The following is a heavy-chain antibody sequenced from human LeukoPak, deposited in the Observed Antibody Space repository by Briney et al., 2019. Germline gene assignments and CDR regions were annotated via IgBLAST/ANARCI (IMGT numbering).Heavy chain of an antibody. V-gene: IGHV4-34*01. J-gene: IGHJ4*02. CDR2: INHSGNT. D-gene: IGHD5-24*01. Sequence: SETLSLTCAVYGGSFSGYYWNWIRQPPGKGLEWIGEINHSGNTNYNPSLKSRVTISVDTSKNQFSLRLNSVTAADTAVYYCARHEEEDGYNAKTFDYWGQGTLVTVSS. CDR1: GGSFSGYY. CDR3: ARHEEEDGYNAKTFDY.